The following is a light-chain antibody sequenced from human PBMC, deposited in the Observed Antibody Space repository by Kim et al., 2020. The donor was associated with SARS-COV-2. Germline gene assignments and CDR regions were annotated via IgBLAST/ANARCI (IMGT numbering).Light chain of an antibody. J-gene: IGKJ1*01. CDR2: GAS. Sequence: SPGEGVTLSCRASQSVSNDFLAWYQQKPGQAPRLLIYGASSRATGIPDTFSGSGSGTDFTLTISRLEPEDFAVYYCQQYGTSPRTFGQGTKVDIK. CDR1: QSVSNDF. CDR3: QQYGTSPRT. V-gene: IGKV3-20*01.